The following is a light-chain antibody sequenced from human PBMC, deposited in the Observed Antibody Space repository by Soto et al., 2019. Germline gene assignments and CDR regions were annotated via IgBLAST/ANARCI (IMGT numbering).Light chain of an antibody. V-gene: IGLV2-11*01. CDR2: DVT. CDR3: CSNAGWNPYV. CDR1: SSDVGGYDY. Sequence: QSVLTQPRSVSGSPGQSVTISCTGTSSDVGGYDYVSWYQQHPGKAPKLIIYDVTKRSSGVPDRFTGSKSGNTAFLTISGLQAADEAAYYCCSNAGWNPYVLGAGTKVTVL. J-gene: IGLJ1*01.